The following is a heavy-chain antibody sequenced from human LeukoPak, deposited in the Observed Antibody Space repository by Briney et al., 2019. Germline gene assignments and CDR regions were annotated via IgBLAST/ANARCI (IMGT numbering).Heavy chain of an antibody. Sequence: SVKVSCKASGGTFSSYAISWVRQAPGQGLEWMGGIIPIFGTAKYAQKFQGRVTITTDESTSTAYMELSSLRSEDTAVYYCARGGIQLLVSWFDPWGQGTLVTVSS. CDR1: GGTFSSYA. CDR2: IIPIFGTA. V-gene: IGHV1-69*05. D-gene: IGHD6-13*01. CDR3: ARGGIQLLVSWFDP. J-gene: IGHJ5*02.